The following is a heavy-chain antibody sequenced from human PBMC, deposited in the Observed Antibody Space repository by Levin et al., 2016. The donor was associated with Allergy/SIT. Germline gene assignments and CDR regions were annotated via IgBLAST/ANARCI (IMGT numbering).Heavy chain of an antibody. CDR3: ARQAYCGGDCSWGWFDS. Sequence: VRQMPGKGLEWVGIIYPGDSDTRYSPSFQGQVTISADMSISTAYLQWSSLKASDTAIYYCARQAYCGGDCSWGWFDSWGQGTVVTVSS. J-gene: IGHJ5*01. D-gene: IGHD2-21*02. CDR2: IYPGDSDT. V-gene: IGHV5-51*01.